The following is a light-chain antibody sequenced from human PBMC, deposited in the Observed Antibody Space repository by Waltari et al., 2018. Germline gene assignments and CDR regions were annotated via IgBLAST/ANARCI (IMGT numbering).Light chain of an antibody. J-gene: IGKJ1*01. Sequence: AIQMTQSPSSLSASVADRVTITCRASQGIRNDLGWYQQKPGKPPKLLIYAASSLQSGVPSRFSGSGSGTDFTLTISSLQPEDFATYYCLQDYNYPPWTFGQGTKVEIK. V-gene: IGKV1-6*01. CDR1: QGIRND. CDR3: LQDYNYPPWT. CDR2: AAS.